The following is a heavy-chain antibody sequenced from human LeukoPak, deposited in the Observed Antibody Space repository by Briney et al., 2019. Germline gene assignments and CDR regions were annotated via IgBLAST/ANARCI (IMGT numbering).Heavy chain of an antibody. CDR2: INPNSGGT. D-gene: IGHD1-1*01. CDR3: ARKGTTGTTGYYYYMDV. CDR1: GYTFTGYY. J-gene: IGHJ6*03. Sequence: GASVKVSCKASGYTFTGYYMHWVRQAPGQGLEWMGWINPNSGGTNYAQKFQGRVTMTRDTSISTAYMELSRLRSDDTAVYYCARKGTTGTTGYYYYMDVWSKGTTVTVSS. V-gene: IGHV1-2*02.